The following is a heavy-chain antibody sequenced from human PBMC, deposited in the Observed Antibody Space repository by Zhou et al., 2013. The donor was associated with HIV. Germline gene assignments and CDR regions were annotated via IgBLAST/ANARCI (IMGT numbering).Heavy chain of an antibody. CDR3: ATVLDPRSGWSPPXDY. CDR2: IIPIFGTT. D-gene: IGHD6-19*01. J-gene: IGHJ4*02. CDR1: GGTFNTYA. V-gene: IGHV1-69*01. Sequence: QVQLVQSGTEVKKPGSSVKVSCKASGGTFNTYAISWVRQAPGQGLEWMGGIIPIFGTTNHAQKFQGRVTITTDESTSTAYMELSSLRSEDTAVYYCATVLDPRSGWSPPXDYWGQGTLVTVSS.